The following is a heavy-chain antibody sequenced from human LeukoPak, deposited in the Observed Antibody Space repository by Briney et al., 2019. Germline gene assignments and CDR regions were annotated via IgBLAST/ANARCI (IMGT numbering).Heavy chain of an antibody. CDR3: AKEVSFLDPTVDY. J-gene: IGHJ4*02. D-gene: IGHD2/OR15-2a*01. CDR1: GFTFSSYG. Sequence: QPGGSLRLSCAASGFTFSSYGMHWVRQAPGKGLEWVAVISYDGSNKYYADSVKGRFTISRDNSKNTLYLQMNSLRAEDTAVYYCAKEVSFLDPTVDYWGQGTLVTVSS. V-gene: IGHV3-30*18. CDR2: ISYDGSNK.